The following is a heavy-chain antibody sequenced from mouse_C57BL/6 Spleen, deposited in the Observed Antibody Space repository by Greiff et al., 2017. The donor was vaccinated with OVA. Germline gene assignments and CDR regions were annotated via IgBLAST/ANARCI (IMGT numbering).Heavy chain of an antibody. CDR3: AREGTTVVADY. CDR2: IHPNSGST. V-gene: IGHV1-64*01. Sequence: QVQLKQPGAELVKPGASVKLSCKASGYTFTSYWMHWVKQRPGQGLEWIGMIHPNSGSTNYNEKFKSKATLTVDKSSSTAYMQLSSLTSEDSAVYYCAREGTTVVADYWGQGTTLTVSS. CDR1: GYTFTSYW. J-gene: IGHJ2*01. D-gene: IGHD1-1*01.